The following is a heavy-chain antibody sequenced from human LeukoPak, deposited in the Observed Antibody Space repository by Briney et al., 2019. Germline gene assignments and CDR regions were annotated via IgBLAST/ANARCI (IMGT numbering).Heavy chain of an antibody. J-gene: IGHJ1*01. CDR2: ISYDGSNK. Sequence: GGSLRLSCAASGFTFSSYGMHWVRQAPGKGLEWVAVISYDGSNKYYADSVKGRFTISRDNSKNTLYLQMNSLRAEDTAVYYCAKEKSDYDSSGPLQHWARAPWSPSPQ. V-gene: IGHV3-30*18. CDR1: GFTFSSYG. CDR3: AKEKSDYDSSGPLQH. D-gene: IGHD3-22*01.